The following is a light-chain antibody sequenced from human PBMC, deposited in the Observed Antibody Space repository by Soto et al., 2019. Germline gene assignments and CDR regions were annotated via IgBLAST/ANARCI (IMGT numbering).Light chain of an antibody. CDR1: QSVSLW. Sequence: DIQMTQSPSTLSASVGDTVTITCRASQSVSLWLAWYQQKPGKAPNLLIYCVSTLRRGVPSRFAGSGSGTDFALTSSSLQPEDFGTYYCQQYHSFSGSAFGQGTKVDI. J-gene: IGKJ1*01. CDR2: CVS. V-gene: IGKV1-5*01. CDR3: QQYHSFSGSA.